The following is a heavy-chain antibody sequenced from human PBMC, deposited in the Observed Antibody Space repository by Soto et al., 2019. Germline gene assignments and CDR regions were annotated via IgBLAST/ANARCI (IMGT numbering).Heavy chain of an antibody. D-gene: IGHD6-13*01. J-gene: IGHJ6*02. CDR2: IRSKANSYAT. Sequence: LRLSCAASGFTFSGSAMHWVRQASGKGLEWVGRIRSKANSYATAYAASVKGRFTISRDDSKNTAYLQMNSLKTEDTAVYYCTRRGIAAAGPTLYGMDVWGQGTTVTVSS. V-gene: IGHV3-73*01. CDR1: GFTFSGSA. CDR3: TRRGIAAAGPTLYGMDV.